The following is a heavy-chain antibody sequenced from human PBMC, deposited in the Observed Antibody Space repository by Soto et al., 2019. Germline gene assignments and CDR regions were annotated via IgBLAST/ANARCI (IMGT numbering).Heavy chain of an antibody. V-gene: IGHV3-23*01. Sequence: EVQLLESGGGLVQPGGSLRLSCAASGFTFNNFAMSWVRQAPGKGLEWVSGISGSGQTTHYVDSVKGRFTISRDNSKNNLYLQMNSLRAEDTAFYYCAKSGIRGTTGRNCFDPWGRGTLVTVSS. CDR3: AKSGIRGTTGRNCFDP. D-gene: IGHD1-7*01. CDR1: GFTFNNFA. CDR2: ISGSGQTT. J-gene: IGHJ5*02.